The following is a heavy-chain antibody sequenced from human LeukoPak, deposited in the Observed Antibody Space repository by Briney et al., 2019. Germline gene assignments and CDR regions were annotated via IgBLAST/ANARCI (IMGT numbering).Heavy chain of an antibody. CDR3: ARDRAYSSGWHSDAFDI. CDR1: GFTFSRYS. CDR2: ISSSSSYI. J-gene: IGHJ3*02. Sequence: GGSLRLSCAASGFTFSRYSMNWVRQAPGKGLEWVSSISSSSSYIYYADSVKGRFTVSRDNAKNSLYLQMNSLRAEDTAVYYCARDRAYSSGWHSDAFDIWGQGTMVTVSS. V-gene: IGHV3-21*01. D-gene: IGHD6-19*01.